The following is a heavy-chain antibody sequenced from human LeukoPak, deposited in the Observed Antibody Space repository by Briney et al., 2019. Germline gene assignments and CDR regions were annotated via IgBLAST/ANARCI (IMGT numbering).Heavy chain of an antibody. J-gene: IGHJ4*02. Sequence: GGSLRLSRAASGFTFSNAWMSWVRQAPGKGLEWVGRIKSKTDGGTTDYAAPVRGRFTISRDDSKDTLYLQMNSLKTEDTAVYYCTADIRGYYDSSGPAGGGRGNVVIVSS. D-gene: IGHD3-22*01. CDR3: TADIRGYYDSSGPAG. CDR2: IKSKTDGGTT. CDR1: GFTFSNAW. V-gene: IGHV3-15*01.